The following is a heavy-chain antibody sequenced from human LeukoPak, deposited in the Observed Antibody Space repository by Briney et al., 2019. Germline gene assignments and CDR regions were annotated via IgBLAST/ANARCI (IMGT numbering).Heavy chain of an antibody. J-gene: IGHJ5*02. CDR2: ISGSGSSR. D-gene: IGHD6-6*01. CDR1: GFTFRNYA. CDR3: AKDSQSSSSHNWFDP. Sequence: GGSLRLSCAASGFTFRNYAMSWVRQAPGKGLEWVSDISGSGSSRNYADSVKGRFTISRDNSENTLYLQMNSLRAEDTAVYYCAKDSQSSSSHNWFDPWGQGTLVTVSS. V-gene: IGHV3-23*01.